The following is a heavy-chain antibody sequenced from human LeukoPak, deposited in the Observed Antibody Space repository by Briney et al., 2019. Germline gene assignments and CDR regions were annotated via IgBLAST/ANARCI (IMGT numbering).Heavy chain of an antibody. J-gene: IGHJ3*02. CDR3: ACIGVSSSGAFDI. CDR1: GYTFTGSY. Sequence: ASVKVSCKASGYTFTGSYMHWVRQAPGQGLEWMGWINPNSGGTNYAQKFQGRVTMTRDTSISTAYMELSRLRSDDTAVYYCACIGVSSSGAFDIWGQGTMVTVSS. D-gene: IGHD6-6*01. V-gene: IGHV1-2*02. CDR2: INPNSGGT.